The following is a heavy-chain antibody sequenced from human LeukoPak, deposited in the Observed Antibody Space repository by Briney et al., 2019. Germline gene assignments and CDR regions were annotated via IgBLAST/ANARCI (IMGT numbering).Heavy chain of an antibody. CDR2: IFAGVGT. CDR3: ARGDRGTGQHFDY. Sequence: GGSLRLSCAASGLTVSNNCMTWVRQAPGKGLEWVSIIFAGVGTYYADSVRGRFTISRDNSKNTLYLQMNSLEAEDAADYYCARGDRGTGQHFDYWGQGTLVTVS. D-gene: IGHD1-1*01. CDR1: GLTVSNNC. V-gene: IGHV3-53*01. J-gene: IGHJ4*02.